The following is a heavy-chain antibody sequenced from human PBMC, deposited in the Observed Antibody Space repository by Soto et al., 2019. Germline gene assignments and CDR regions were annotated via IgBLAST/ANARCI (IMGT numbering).Heavy chain of an antibody. CDR3: ARVEVATIRSDDYSYYCGMDV. Sequence: SVKVSCKASGGTFSRYAISWVRQAPGQGLEWMGGIIPIFGTANYAQKFQGRVTITADESTSTAYMELSSLRSGDTAGYYCARVEVATIRSDDYSYYCGMDVWGQGTTVTGSS. J-gene: IGHJ6*02. CDR1: GGTFSRYA. V-gene: IGHV1-69*13. CDR2: IIPIFGTA. D-gene: IGHD5-12*01.